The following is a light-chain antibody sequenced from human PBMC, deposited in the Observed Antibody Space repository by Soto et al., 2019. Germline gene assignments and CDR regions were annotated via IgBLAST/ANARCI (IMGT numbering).Light chain of an antibody. J-gene: IGKJ4*01. V-gene: IGKV3-15*01. CDR3: QQYSQWPLT. CDR1: QSVTSN. Sequence: EIVMPQSPATLSVSPGERATLSCRASQSVTSNLAWYQQKPGQAPRLLMYGVSTRATGIPARFGGSGSATEFTLTIRSLQSEDFAVYYCQQYSQWPLTFGGGTKVEIK. CDR2: GVS.